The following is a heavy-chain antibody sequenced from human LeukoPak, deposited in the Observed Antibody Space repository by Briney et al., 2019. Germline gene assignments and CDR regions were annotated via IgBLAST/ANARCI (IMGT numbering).Heavy chain of an antibody. V-gene: IGHV1-18*01. CDR1: GYTFSSYG. D-gene: IGHD2-15*01. CDR2: ISGYNGNA. J-gene: IGHJ4*02. CDR3: ARENFPTIRGHCTGGSCALDF. Sequence: ASVKVSCKASGYTFSSYGISWVRQAPGQGLEWMGWISGYNGNANYAQKLQGRVTMTTDTSTSTAYMELRSLRSDDTAVYYCARENFPTIRGHCTGGSCALDFWGQGTLVTVSS.